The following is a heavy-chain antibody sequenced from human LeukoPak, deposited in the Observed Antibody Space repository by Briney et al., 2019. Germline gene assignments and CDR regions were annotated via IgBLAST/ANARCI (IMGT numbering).Heavy chain of an antibody. J-gene: IGHJ4*02. CDR1: GFTFRNYW. CDR3: ARVTAVAGFDC. CDR2: IKQDGRDK. D-gene: IGHD6-13*01. Sequence: GWSLRLSCAVSGFTFRNYWMAWVRPAPGKGLEGVANIKQDGRDKYYVGSVKGRFTISKDNAKNSLYLQMNSLRPEDTAVYYCARVTAVAGFDCWGQGTLVTVSS. V-gene: IGHV3-7*03.